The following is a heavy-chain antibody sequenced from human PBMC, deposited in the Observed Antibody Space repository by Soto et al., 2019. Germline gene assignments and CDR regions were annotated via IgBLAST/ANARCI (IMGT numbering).Heavy chain of an antibody. V-gene: IGHV1-69*13. J-gene: IGHJ4*02. D-gene: IGHD5-12*01. CDR1: GYTFTSYG. CDR3: ARESSPNYGGYEFDY. CDR2: IIPIFGTA. Sequence: QVQLVQSGAEVKKPGASVKVSCKASGYTFTSYGISWVRQAPGQGLEWMGGIIPIFGTANYAQKFQGRVTITADESTSTAYMELSSLRSEDTAVYYCARESSPNYGGYEFDYWGQGTLVTVSS.